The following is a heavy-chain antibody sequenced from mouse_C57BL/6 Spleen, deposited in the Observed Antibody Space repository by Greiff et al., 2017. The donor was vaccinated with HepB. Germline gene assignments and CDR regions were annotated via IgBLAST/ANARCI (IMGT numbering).Heavy chain of an antibody. CDR3: TTGDYDYDGANYYAMDY. CDR2: IDPEDGDT. CDR1: GFNIKDYY. D-gene: IGHD2-4*01. J-gene: IGHJ4*01. Sequence: VQLQQSGAELVRPGASVKLSCTASGFNIKDYYMHWVKQRPEQGLEWIGRIDPEDGDTEYAPKFQGKATMTADTSSNTAYLQLSSLTSEDTAVYYCTTGDYDYDGANYYAMDYWGQGTSVTVSS. V-gene: IGHV14-1*01.